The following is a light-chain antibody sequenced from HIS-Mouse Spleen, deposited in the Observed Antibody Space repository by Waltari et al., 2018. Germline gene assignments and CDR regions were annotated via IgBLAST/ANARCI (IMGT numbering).Light chain of an antibody. CDR1: QSVSSSY. J-gene: IGKJ5*01. CDR2: GAS. V-gene: IGKV3-20*01. CDR3: QQYGSSPPEIT. Sequence: EIVFTQSPGTLSFSPGERATLSCRASQSVSSSYLAWYQPKPGQAPRLLIYGASSRATGIPDRFSGSGSGTDFTLTISRLEPEDFAVYYCQQYGSSPPEITFGQGTRLEIK.